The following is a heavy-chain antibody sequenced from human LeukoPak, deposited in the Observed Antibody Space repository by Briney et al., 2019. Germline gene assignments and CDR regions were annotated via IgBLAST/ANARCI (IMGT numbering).Heavy chain of an antibody. CDR3: AKKRAPNWRVVNFDY. D-gene: IGHD3-22*01. J-gene: IGHJ4*02. Sequence: PGGSLRLSCTASGFTINNNYMSWVRQAPGKGLEWVSAISGSGGSTYYADSVKGRFTISRDNSKNTLYLQMNSLRAEDTAVYYCAKKRAPNWRVVNFDYWGQGTLVTVSS. CDR2: ISGSGGST. V-gene: IGHV3-23*01. CDR1: GFTINNNY.